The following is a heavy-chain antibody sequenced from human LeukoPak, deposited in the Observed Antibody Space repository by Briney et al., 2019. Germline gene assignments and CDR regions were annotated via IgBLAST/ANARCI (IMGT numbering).Heavy chain of an antibody. V-gene: IGHV4-59*01. D-gene: IGHD6-13*01. J-gene: IGHJ4*02. Sequence: SETLSLTCTVSGGSISSYYWSWIRQPPGKGLEWIGYIYYSGSTNYNPSLKSRVTISVDTSKNQFSLKLSSVTAADTAVYYCAREGGSSWDQIDYWGQGTLVTVSS. CDR1: GGSISSYY. CDR2: IYYSGST. CDR3: AREGGSSWDQIDY.